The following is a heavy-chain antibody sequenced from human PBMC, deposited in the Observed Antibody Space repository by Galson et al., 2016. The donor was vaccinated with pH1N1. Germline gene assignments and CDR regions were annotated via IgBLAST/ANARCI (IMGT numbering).Heavy chain of an antibody. D-gene: IGHD4-17*01. Sequence: PALVTPTQTLTLTCTFSGFSLSSSGMCVSWIRQPPGKALEWLALIDWDDDKYYSTPLKTRLTISKDTSKNQVILTMTNMDPVDTATYYFAGFQYGDYVKFFDYWGQGTLVTVSS. CDR3: AGFQYGDYVKFFDY. CDR2: IDWDDDK. V-gene: IGHV2-70*01. J-gene: IGHJ4*02. CDR1: GFSLSSSGMC.